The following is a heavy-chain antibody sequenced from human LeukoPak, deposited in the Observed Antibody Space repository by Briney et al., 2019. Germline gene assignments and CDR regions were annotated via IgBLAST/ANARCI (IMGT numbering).Heavy chain of an antibody. CDR1: EFSFSSHV. CDR2: ISDDGSRK. J-gene: IGHJ6*02. D-gene: IGHD3-10*01. V-gene: IGHV3-30-3*01. Sequence: GGSLRLSCVASEFSFSSHVIHWVRQAPGQGLEWVAMISDDGSRKYHADSVKGRFSISRDNSKNTLFLQMNSLRVDDTAVYYCARDYYGSGSHATGMDVWGRGTTVTVSS. CDR3: ARDYYGSGSHATGMDV.